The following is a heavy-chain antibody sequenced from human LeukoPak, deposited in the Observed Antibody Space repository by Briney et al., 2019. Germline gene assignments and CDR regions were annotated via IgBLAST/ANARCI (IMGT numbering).Heavy chain of an antibody. D-gene: IGHD6-19*01. CDR1: GGSISSGGYY. CDR2: IYYSGST. CDR3: ARLIAVAGTFYYFDY. J-gene: IGHJ4*02. Sequence: SETLSLTCTVSGGSISSGGYYWSWTRQHPGKGLEWIGYIYYSGSTYYNPSLTSRVTISIDTSKNHFSLKLSSVTAADTAVYYCARLIAVAGTFYYFDYWGQGTLVPVSS. V-gene: IGHV4-31*03.